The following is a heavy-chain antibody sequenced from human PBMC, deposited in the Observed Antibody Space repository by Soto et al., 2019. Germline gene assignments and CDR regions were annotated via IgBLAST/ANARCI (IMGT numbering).Heavy chain of an antibody. Sequence: GGSLRLSCAASGFTFDDYAMYWVRQVPGKGLEWVSGISWNSGSTYYADSVKGRFTISRDNSKNTLYLQMNSLRAEDTAVYYCAKAPITMIVVVITGSGRDYFDYWGQGTLVTVSS. CDR3: AKAPITMIVVVITGSGRDYFDY. CDR1: GFTFDDYA. CDR2: ISWNSGST. D-gene: IGHD3-22*01. V-gene: IGHV3-23*01. J-gene: IGHJ4*02.